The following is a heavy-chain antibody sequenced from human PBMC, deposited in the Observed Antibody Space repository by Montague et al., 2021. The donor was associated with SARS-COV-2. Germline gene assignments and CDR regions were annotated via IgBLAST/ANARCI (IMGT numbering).Heavy chain of an antibody. D-gene: IGHD2-2*01. CDR3: AGIKPARPFGWFDP. J-gene: IGHJ5*02. V-gene: IGHV4-59*01. CDR1: GGSISSYY. CDR2: ISYSGIS. Sequence: SETLSLTCTVSGGSISSYYWTWIRQPPGKGLEWIGYISYSGISNQNPSLRGRVTISLDTSKYQFSLKLTSVTAADTAVYYCAGIKPARPFGWFDPWGQGTLVTVSS.